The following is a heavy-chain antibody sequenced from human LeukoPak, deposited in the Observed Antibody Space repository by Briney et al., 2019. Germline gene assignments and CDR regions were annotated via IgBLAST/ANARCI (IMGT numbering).Heavy chain of an antibody. CDR2: ISDSGGRT. J-gene: IGHJ4*02. V-gene: IGHV3-23*01. CDR3: AKRGVVIRVILVGFHKEAYYFDS. D-gene: IGHD3-22*01. CDR1: GITLSNYG. Sequence: GGSLRLSCAVSGITLSNYGMSWVRQAPGKALEWVAGISDSGGRTNYADSVKGRFTISRDNPKNTLYLQMNSLRAEDTAVYFCAKRGVVIRVILVGFHKEAYYFDSWGQGALVTVSS.